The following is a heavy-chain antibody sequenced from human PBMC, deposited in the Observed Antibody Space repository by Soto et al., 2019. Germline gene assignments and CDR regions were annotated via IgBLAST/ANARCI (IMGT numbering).Heavy chain of an antibody. D-gene: IGHD3-22*01. CDR2: INGDGSST. V-gene: IGHV3-74*01. CDR3: SSSQDYYDPTGYSRADFDY. Sequence: PGGSLRLSCEASGFTFSSYWIHWVRQVPGKGLLWVSRINGDGSSTNYADSVKGRFTISRDNAKKRVHLQMSSLSAEDTAVYYCSSSQDYYDPTGYSRADFDYWGQGHLVTVSS. J-gene: IGHJ4*02. CDR1: GFTFSSYW.